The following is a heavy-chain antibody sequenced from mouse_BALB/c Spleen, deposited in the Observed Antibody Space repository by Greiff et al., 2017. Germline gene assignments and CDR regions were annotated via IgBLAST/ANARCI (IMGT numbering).Heavy chain of an antibody. J-gene: IGHJ3*01. CDR1: GYAFTNYL. D-gene: IGHD2-14*01. CDR3: ARSYRYDGAWFAY. Sequence: QVQLKESGAELVRPGTSVKVSCKASGYAFTNYLIEWVKQRPGQGLEWIGVINPGSGGTNYNEKFKGKATLTADKSSSTAYMQLSSLTSDDSAVYFCARSYRYDGAWFAYWGQGTLVTVSA. V-gene: IGHV1-54*03. CDR2: INPGSGGT.